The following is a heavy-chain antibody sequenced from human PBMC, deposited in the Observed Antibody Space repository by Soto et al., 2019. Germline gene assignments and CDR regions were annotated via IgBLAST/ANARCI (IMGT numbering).Heavy chain of an antibody. CDR3: ARGGSGSYYTPAIPHFDY. J-gene: IGHJ4*02. Sequence: GGSLRLSCAASGFTVSSNYMSWVRQAPGKGLEWVSVIYSGGSTYYADSVKGRFTISRDNSKNTLYLQMNSLRAEDTAVYYCARGGSGSYYTPAIPHFDYWGQGTLVTVSS. V-gene: IGHV3-66*01. D-gene: IGHD3-10*01. CDR2: IYSGGST. CDR1: GFTVSSNY.